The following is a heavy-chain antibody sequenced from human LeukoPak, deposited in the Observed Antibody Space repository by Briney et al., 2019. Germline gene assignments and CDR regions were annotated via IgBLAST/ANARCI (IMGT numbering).Heavy chain of an antibody. D-gene: IGHD3-10*01. V-gene: IGHV3-23*01. Sequence: GGSLRLSCAASGFTFSSYAMSWVRQAPGKGLEWVSAISGSGGSTYYAGSVKGRFTISRDNSKNTLYLQMNSLRAEDTAVYYCAKDQEYYGSGSYPDYWGQGTLVTVSS. CDR1: GFTFSSYA. CDR3: AKDQEYYGSGSYPDY. CDR2: ISGSGGST. J-gene: IGHJ4*02.